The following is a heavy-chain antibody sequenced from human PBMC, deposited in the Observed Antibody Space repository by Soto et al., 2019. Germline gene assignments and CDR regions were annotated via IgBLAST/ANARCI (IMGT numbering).Heavy chain of an antibody. CDR1: GYTFTSYA. CDR2: INAGNGNT. V-gene: IGHV1-3*01. CDR3: ARAVSTYYYYYGMDV. J-gene: IGHJ6*02. Sequence: APVKVSCKASGYTFTSYAMHWVRQAPGQKLEWMGWINAGNGNTKYSQKFQGRVTITRDTSASTAYMELSSLRSEDTAVYYCARAVSTYYYYYGMDVWGQGTTVTVSS.